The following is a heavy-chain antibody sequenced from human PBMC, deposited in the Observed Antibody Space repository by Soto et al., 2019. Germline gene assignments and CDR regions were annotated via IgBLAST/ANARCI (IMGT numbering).Heavy chain of an antibody. D-gene: IGHD6-13*01. V-gene: IGHV4-39*02. CDR3: ARLQAAVPHY. J-gene: IGHJ4*02. CDR1: GDSISGSPYF. Sequence: QLQLQESGPGLVMPSETLSLTCTVSGDSISGSPYFWGWIRQPPGKRLEWIGSIFYDGYTLYTPSLRSRVTISVDTSKNHCSLKLAFVAAADTATYFCARLQAAVPHYWGQGTLVTVSS. CDR2: IFYDGYT.